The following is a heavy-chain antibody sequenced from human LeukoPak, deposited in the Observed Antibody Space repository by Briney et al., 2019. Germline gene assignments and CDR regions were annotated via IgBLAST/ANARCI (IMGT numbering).Heavy chain of an antibody. D-gene: IGHD6-19*01. CDR1: GFTFNRYG. J-gene: IGHJ4*02. Sequence: GGSLRLSCAASGFTFNRYGMSWVRQAPGKGLEWVSAISGSGGTTYYVDSVKGRFTITRDNSKNTLYLQINSLRDEDTAVYYCAKDHLPGIVVADRDYWGQGTLVTVSS. CDR2: ISGSGGTT. V-gene: IGHV3-23*01. CDR3: AKDHLPGIVVADRDY.